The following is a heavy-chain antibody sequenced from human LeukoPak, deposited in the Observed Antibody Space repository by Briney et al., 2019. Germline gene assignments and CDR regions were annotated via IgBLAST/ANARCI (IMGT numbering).Heavy chain of an antibody. CDR2: ISAYNGNT. Sequence: GASVKVSCKASGYTFTSYGISWVRQAPGQGLEWMGWISAYNGNTNYAQKLQGRVTMTRDMSTSTVYMELSSLRSEDTAVYYCARVGPIQLWKYYFDYWGQGTLVTVSS. V-gene: IGHV1-18*01. CDR3: ARVGPIQLWKYYFDY. D-gene: IGHD5-18*01. CDR1: GYTFTSYG. J-gene: IGHJ4*02.